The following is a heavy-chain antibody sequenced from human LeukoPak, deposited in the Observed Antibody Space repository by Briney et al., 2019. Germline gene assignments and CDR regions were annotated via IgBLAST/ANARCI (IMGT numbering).Heavy chain of an antibody. D-gene: IGHD6-13*01. CDR3: ARDYEYSSSHYMDV. CDR2: ISYDGSNK. J-gene: IGHJ6*03. CDR1: GFTFSSYA. V-gene: IGHV3-30-3*01. Sequence: GGSLRLSCAASGFTFSSYAMHWVRQAPGKGLEWVAVISYDGSNKYYADSVKGRFTISRDNSKNTLYLQMNSLRAEDTAVYYCARDYEYSSSHYMDVWGKGTTVTVSS.